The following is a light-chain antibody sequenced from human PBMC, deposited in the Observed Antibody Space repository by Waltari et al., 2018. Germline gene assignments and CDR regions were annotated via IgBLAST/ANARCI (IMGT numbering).Light chain of an antibody. CDR1: QSITNW. V-gene: IGKV1-5*03. CDR2: KAS. J-gene: IGKJ1*01. Sequence: DIQMTQSPSTLSASVGDRVTITCRASQSITNWLAWYQQKPGEAPKLLIYKASNLESGVPSRFSGSGSGTEFTLTISSLQPDDFATYYYQQYDNYWTFGQGTKVEIK. CDR3: QQYDNYWT.